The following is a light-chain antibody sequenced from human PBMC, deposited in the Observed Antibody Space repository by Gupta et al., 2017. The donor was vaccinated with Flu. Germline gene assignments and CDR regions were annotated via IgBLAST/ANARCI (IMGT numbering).Light chain of an antibody. CDR1: QSVSSY. V-gene: IGKV3-11*01. J-gene: IGKJ1*01. CDR2: RAS. Sequence: EVVLTQSPATLSLSPGESATLSCRASQSVSSYVAWFQQKPGQAPRLLLYRASNRATGIPARFSGSGSGTDFTLTISSLDPEDFAVYYCQQRSSWPWTFGQGTKVEIK. CDR3: QQRSSWPWT.